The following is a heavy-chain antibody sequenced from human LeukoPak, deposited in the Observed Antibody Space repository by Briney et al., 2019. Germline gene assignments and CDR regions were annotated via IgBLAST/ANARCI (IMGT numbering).Heavy chain of an antibody. CDR1: GGSHSGYY. D-gene: IGHD4-23*01. J-gene: IGHJ4*02. V-gene: IGHV4-34*01. CDR3: TRHPSGGNPLEW. CDR2: INHSEGT. Sequence: SETLSLTCAVYGGSHSGYYWSWIRQPPGKGLEWIGEINHSEGTNYNPSLKSRVSISVDTSKNQFSLNLKSVTAADTAVYYCTRHPSGGNPLEWWGQGALVTVSS.